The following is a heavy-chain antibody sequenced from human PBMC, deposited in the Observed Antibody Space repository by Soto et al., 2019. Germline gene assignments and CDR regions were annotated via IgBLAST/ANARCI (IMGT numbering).Heavy chain of an antibody. CDR2: IKQDGSEK. D-gene: IGHD2-2*01. Sequence: GGSLRLSCAASGFTFSSYWMSWVRQAPGKGLEWVANIKQDGSEKYYVDSVKGRFTISRDNAKNSLYLQMNSLRAEDTAVYYCARDWVPYCSSTSCSPTYFDYWGQGTLVTVSS. CDR1: GFTFSSYW. J-gene: IGHJ4*02. CDR3: ARDWVPYCSSTSCSPTYFDY. V-gene: IGHV3-7*01.